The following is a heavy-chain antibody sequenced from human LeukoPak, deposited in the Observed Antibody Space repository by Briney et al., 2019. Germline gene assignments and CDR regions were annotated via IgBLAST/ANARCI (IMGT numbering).Heavy chain of an antibody. CDR2: IIPIFGTA. D-gene: IGHD3-22*01. CDR3: ASTKWFDDSSGYYWTFDY. CDR1: GGTFSSYA. Sequence: SVKVSCKASGGTFSSYAISWVRQAPGQGLEWMGGIIPIFGTANYAQKFQGRVTITTDESTSTAYMELSSLRSEDTAVYYCASTKWFDDSSGYYWTFDYWGQGTLVTVSS. J-gene: IGHJ4*02. V-gene: IGHV1-69*05.